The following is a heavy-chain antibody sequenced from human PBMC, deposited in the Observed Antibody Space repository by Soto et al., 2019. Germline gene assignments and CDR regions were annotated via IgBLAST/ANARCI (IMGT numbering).Heavy chain of an antibody. J-gene: IGHJ6*02. CDR3: AIDSSHSSSYYYYGMDV. Sequence: EASVKVSCKASGGTFSSYAISWVRQAPGQGLEWMGGIIPIFGTANYAQEFQGRVTITADESTGTAYMELSSLRSEDTAVYYCAIDSSHSSSYYYYGMDVWGQGTTVTVSS. D-gene: IGHD6-6*01. CDR2: IIPIFGTA. V-gene: IGHV1-69*13. CDR1: GGTFSSYA.